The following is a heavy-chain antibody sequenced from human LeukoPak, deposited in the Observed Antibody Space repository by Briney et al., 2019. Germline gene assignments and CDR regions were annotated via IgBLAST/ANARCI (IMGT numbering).Heavy chain of an antibody. CDR3: VKWTSNGDAFDI. CDR2: IKYDEREK. CDR1: GFTFSNSW. Sequence: GGSLRLSCVASGFTFSNSWMTWVRQAPGKGLEWVGNIKYDEREKYYAESVKGRFTISRDNAQNSLFLQMNSLRAEDTAVYYCVKWTSNGDAFDIWGQGTMVTVSS. J-gene: IGHJ3*02. D-gene: IGHD2-8*01. V-gene: IGHV3-7*01.